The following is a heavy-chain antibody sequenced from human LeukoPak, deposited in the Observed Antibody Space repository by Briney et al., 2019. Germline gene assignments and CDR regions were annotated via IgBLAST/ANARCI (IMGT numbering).Heavy chain of an antibody. J-gene: IGHJ3*02. CDR3: ATSLGYCSSTSCYTSDAFDI. V-gene: IGHV3-11*01. Sequence: GGSLRLSCAASGFTFSDYYMSWIRQAPGKGLEWVSYISSSGSTIYYADSVKGRLTISRDNAKNSLYLQMNSLRAEDTAVYYCATSLGYCSSTSCYTSDAFDIWGQGTMVTVSS. D-gene: IGHD2-2*02. CDR1: GFTFSDYY. CDR2: ISSSGSTI.